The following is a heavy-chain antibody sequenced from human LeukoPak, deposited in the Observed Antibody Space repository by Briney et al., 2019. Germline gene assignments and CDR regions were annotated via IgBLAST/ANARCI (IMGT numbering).Heavy chain of an antibody. J-gene: IGHJ4*02. Sequence: SETLSLTCTVSGDSINNNNYYWGWIRQPPGKGLEWLGTIFYSGDTYDNPSLKSRVTFSIDTSKSQFSLKLTSVTAADTAVYYCARHRVHFDNSGYYYVESWGQGTLVTVSS. CDR1: GDSINNNNYY. CDR3: ARHRVHFDNSGYYYVES. V-gene: IGHV4-39*01. D-gene: IGHD3-22*01. CDR2: IFYSGDT.